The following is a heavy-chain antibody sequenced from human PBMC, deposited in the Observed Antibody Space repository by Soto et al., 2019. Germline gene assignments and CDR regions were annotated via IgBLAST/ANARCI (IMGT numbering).Heavy chain of an antibody. J-gene: IGHJ5*02. CDR2: IWYDGSNK. Sequence: QVQLVESGGGVVQPGRSLRLSCAASGFTFSSYGMHWVRQAPGKGLEWVAVIWYDGSNKYYADSVKGRFTISRDNSKNTLYLQMNSLRAEDTAVYYCARDLSWGVFGPWGQGTLVTVSS. CDR1: GFTFSSYG. V-gene: IGHV3-33*01. D-gene: IGHD6-13*01. CDR3: ARDLSWGVFGP.